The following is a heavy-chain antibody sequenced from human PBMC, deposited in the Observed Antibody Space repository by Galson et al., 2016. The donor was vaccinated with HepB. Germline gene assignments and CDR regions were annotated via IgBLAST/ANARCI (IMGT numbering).Heavy chain of an antibody. CDR3: AHSRKYYYESGRQSREA. D-gene: IGHD3-10*01. CDR2: IYWDDDK. CDR1: GFSLSSSGVG. V-gene: IGHV2-5*02. J-gene: IGHJ4*02. Sequence: PALVKPTQTLTLTCTFSGFSLSSSGVGVGWIRQPPGKGLEWLALIYWDDDKRYIPSLRNRLTITKDTSKNQVVLTMTNGDPVDTATDDCAHSRKYYYESGRQSREAGGQGTRGTVSS.